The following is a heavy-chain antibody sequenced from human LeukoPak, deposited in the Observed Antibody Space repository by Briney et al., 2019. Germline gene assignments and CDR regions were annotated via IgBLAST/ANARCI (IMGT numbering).Heavy chain of an antibody. D-gene: IGHD4-23*01. Sequence: GRSLRLSCAASGFIFSSYGMHWVRQAPGKGLEWVAVISYDGSNKYYADSVKGRFTISRDNSKNTLYLQMNSLRAEDTAVYYCAKDYLGNSNAFDIWGQGTMVTVSS. J-gene: IGHJ3*02. V-gene: IGHV3-30*18. CDR1: GFIFSSYG. CDR3: AKDYLGNSNAFDI. CDR2: ISYDGSNK.